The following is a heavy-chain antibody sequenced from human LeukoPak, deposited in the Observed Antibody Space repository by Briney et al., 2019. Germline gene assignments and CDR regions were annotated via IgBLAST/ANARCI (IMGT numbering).Heavy chain of an antibody. D-gene: IGHD5-12*01. Sequence: GASVKVSCKASGYTFTSYYMHWVRQAPGQGLEWMGIINPSGGSTSYAQKFQGRVTMTRDTSTSTVYMELSSLRSEDTAVYYCARDLRTGLGIGAMLVWGQGTMVTVSS. CDR2: INPSGGST. V-gene: IGHV1-46*01. CDR3: ARDLRTGLGIGAMLV. J-gene: IGHJ3*01. CDR1: GYTFTSYY.